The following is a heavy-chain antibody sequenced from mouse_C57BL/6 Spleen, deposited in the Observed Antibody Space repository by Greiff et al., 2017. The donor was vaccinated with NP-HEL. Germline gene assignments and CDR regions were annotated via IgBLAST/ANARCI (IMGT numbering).Heavy chain of an antibody. Sequence: EVKLMESGGGLVKPGGSLKLSCAASGFTFSDYGMHWVRQAPEKGLEWVAYISSGSSTIYYADTVKGRFTISRDNAKNTLFLQMTSRRSEDTAMYYCAREGLRHYAMDHWGQGTSVTVSS. D-gene: IGHD2-4*01. CDR2: ISSGSSTI. CDR3: AREGLRHYAMDH. CDR1: GFTFSDYG. V-gene: IGHV5-17*01. J-gene: IGHJ4*01.